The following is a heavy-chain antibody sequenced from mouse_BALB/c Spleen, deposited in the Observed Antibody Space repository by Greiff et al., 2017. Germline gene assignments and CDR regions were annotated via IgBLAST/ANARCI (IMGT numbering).Heavy chain of an antibody. V-gene: IGHV5-6*01. CDR2: ISSGGSYT. J-gene: IGHJ3*01. CDR3: ARDGNYGFAY. Sequence: EVQGVESGGDLVKPGGSLKLSCAASGFTFSSYGMSWVRQTPDKRLEWVATISSGGSYTYYPDSVKGRFTISRDNAKNTLYLQMSSLKSEDTAMYYCARDGNYGFAYWGQGTLVTVSA. CDR1: GFTFSSYG. D-gene: IGHD2-1*01.